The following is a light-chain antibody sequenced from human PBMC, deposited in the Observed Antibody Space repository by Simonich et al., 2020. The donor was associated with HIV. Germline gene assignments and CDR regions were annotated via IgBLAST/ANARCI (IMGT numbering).Light chain of an antibody. CDR2: WAS. V-gene: IGKV4-1*01. CDR1: QSVLYSSNNKNY. CDR3: QQYNNWPPLT. Sequence: DIVMTQSPDSLAVSLGERATINCKSSQSVLYSSNNKNYLAWYQQKPGHPPNLLIYWASTRESGVPDRFRASGSGTDFTLTISSLQSEDFAVYYCQQYNNWPPLTFGGGTKVEIK. J-gene: IGKJ4*01.